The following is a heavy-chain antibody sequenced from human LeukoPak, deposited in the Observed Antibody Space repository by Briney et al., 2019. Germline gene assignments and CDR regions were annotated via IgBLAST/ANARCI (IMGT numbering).Heavy chain of an antibody. CDR2: ISAHNGNT. CDR1: GYTFISYG. Sequence: EASVKVSCKASGYTFISYGISWVRQAPGQGLEWMGWISAHNGNTNYAQKVQGRVTMAKDTSTSTAYMELRSLRSDDTAVYYCARGARAGYNLEPFDNWGQGTLVTVSS. D-gene: IGHD5-24*01. CDR3: ARGARAGYNLEPFDN. V-gene: IGHV1-18*01. J-gene: IGHJ4*02.